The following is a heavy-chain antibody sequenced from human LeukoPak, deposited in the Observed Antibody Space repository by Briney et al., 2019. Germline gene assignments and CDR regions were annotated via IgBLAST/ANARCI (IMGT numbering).Heavy chain of an antibody. CDR3: ASQSVDFWSGLFDY. J-gene: IGHJ4*02. CDR2: IYYSGST. CDR1: GGSISIYY. D-gene: IGHD3-3*01. Sequence: PSETLSLTCTVSGGSISIYYWSWIRQPPGKGLEWIGYIYYSGSTNYNPSLKSRVTISVDTSKNQFSLKLSSVTAADTAVYYCASQSVDFWSGLFDYWGQGTLVTVSS. V-gene: IGHV4-59*01.